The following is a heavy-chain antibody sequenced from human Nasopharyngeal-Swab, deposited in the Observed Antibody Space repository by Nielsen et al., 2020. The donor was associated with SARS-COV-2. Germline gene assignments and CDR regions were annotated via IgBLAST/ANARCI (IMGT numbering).Heavy chain of an antibody. J-gene: IGHJ4*02. D-gene: IGHD2-15*01. CDR2: IWYDGSNK. Sequence: WIRQPPGKGLEWVAVIWYDGSNKYYADPVKGRFTISRDNSKNTLYLQMISLRAEDTAVYYCAREAGYCSGGSCYSGPFDYWGQGTLVTVSS. CDR3: AREAGYCSGGSCYSGPFDY. V-gene: IGHV3-33*01.